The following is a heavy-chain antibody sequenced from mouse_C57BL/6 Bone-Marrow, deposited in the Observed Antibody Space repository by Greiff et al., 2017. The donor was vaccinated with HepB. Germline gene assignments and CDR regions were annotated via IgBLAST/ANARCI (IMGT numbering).Heavy chain of an antibody. V-gene: IGHV5-6*01. J-gene: IGHJ2*01. CDR1: GFTFSSYG. D-gene: IGHD4-1*01. CDR3: ARSGCLYYFDY. Sequence: EVQLVESGGDLVKPGGSLKLSCAASGFTFSSYGMSWVRQTPDKRLEWVATISSGGSYTYYPDSVKGRFTISRDNAKNTLYLQMSSLKSEDTAMYYCARSGCLYYFDYWGQGTTLTVSS. CDR2: ISSGGSYT.